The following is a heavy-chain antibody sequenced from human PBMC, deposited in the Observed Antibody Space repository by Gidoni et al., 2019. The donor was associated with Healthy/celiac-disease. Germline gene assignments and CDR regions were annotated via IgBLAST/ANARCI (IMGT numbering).Heavy chain of an antibody. J-gene: IGHJ4*02. V-gene: IGHV4-39*01. D-gene: IGHD3-22*01. CDR2: IYDSGST. CDR3: ASHYYDSRCYYFGVLGDY. Sequence: KGLEWIGSIYDSGSTYYNPSLKSRVTISGDTSKNQCSMKLSYVTAAYTAVYYCASHYYDSRCYYFGVLGDYWGQGTLVTVSS.